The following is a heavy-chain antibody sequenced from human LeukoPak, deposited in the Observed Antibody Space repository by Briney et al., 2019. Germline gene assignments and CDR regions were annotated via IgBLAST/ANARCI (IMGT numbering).Heavy chain of an antibody. V-gene: IGHV3-30*18. J-gene: IGHJ4*02. CDR2: ISYDGSHK. D-gene: IGHD2/OR15-2a*01. CDR1: GFTFNNDG. CDR3: AKDAHGDNKGGFDY. Sequence: GRSLRLSCAASGFTFNNDGMHWVRQAPGKGLEWVAVISYDGSHKFYADSVKGRFTISRDNSKNTLYLQMNSLRAEDTAVYYCAKDAHGDNKGGFDYWGQGTLVTVSS.